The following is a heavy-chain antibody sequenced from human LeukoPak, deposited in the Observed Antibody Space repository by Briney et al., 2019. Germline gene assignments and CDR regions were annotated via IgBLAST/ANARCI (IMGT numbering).Heavy chain of an antibody. D-gene: IGHD6-6*01. Sequence: SQTLSLTCAISGDSVSSNTAAWNWIRQSPSRGLEWLGRTYYRSRWYHDYAVSVKSRITINPDTSKNHFSLRLNSVTPEDTAVYYCARRSSPRIEYFDNWGQGTLVTVSS. CDR2: TYYRSRWYH. CDR1: GDSVSSNTAA. V-gene: IGHV6-1*01. CDR3: ARRSSPRIEYFDN. J-gene: IGHJ4*02.